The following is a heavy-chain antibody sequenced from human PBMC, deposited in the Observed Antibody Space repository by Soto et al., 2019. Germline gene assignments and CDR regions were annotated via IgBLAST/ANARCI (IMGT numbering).Heavy chain of an antibody. CDR2: IYHSGST. CDR1: GGSISSGGYS. CDR3: SREGVTNYFQH. Sequence: PSETLSLTCAVSGGSISSGGYSWSWIRQPPGKGLEWIGYIYHSGSTYYNPSLKSRVTISVDRSKNQFSLKLSSVTAADTAVYYCSREGVTNYFQHWGQGTLVTVP. J-gene: IGHJ1*01. D-gene: IGHD2-8*01. V-gene: IGHV4-30-2*01.